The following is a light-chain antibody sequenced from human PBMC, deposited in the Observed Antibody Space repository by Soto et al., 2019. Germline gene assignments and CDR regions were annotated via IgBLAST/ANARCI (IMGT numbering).Light chain of an antibody. V-gene: IGLV2-14*01. CDR1: SSDVGRYNY. CDR3: SSQTSSDTHL. Sequence: QSALTQPASVSGSPGQSITISCTGTSSDVGRYNYVSWYQQHPDKAPTLMIYEVSSRPSGVSNRFSGSKSGNTASLTISGLQAEDEADYYCSSQTSSDTHLFGTGTKVTVL. CDR2: EVS. J-gene: IGLJ1*01.